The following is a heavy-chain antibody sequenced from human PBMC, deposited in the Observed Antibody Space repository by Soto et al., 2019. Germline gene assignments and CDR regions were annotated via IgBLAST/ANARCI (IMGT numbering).Heavy chain of an antibody. CDR1: GGSISSGGYS. CDR2: IYHSGST. J-gene: IGHJ6*02. Sequence: SETLSLTCAVSGGSISSGGYSWSWIRQPPGKGLKWIGYIYHSGSTYYNPSLKSRVTISVDMSKNQFSLNLSSVAASYTAVYYCAIDRSGEQQGCMDVWGQGTTVTVSS. V-gene: IGHV4-30-2*01. CDR3: AIDRSGEQQGCMDV. D-gene: IGHD3-10*01.